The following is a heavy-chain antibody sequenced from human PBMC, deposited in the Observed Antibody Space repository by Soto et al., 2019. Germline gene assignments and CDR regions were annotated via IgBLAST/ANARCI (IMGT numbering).Heavy chain of an antibody. D-gene: IGHD3-16*01. CDR3: GRQGGDGYHIDY. CDR2: IDYSGGTT. CDR1: GFTFSRLA. V-gene: IGHV3-23*01. Sequence: XGSLRLSCAASGFTFSRLAMGWVRQAPGKGLDWVSVIDYSGGTTYYTDSVKGRFTISRDKSISTTYVQWSSLKASDTAVYYCGRQGGDGYHIDYWGQGSLVTVSS. J-gene: IGHJ4*02.